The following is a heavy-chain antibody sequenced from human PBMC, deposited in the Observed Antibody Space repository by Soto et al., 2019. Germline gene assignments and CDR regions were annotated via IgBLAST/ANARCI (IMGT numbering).Heavy chain of an antibody. CDR1: GFTFSIYA. Sequence: GGSLRLSCAASGFTFSIYAMSWVRQAPGKGLEWVSTITGNGGTSYADFVRGRFTISRDNSKNTLYLQMNSLRAEDTAVYYCAKDAPGSGWLSDYWGQGTLVTVSS. CDR3: AKDAPGSGWLSDY. CDR2: ITGNGGT. V-gene: IGHV3-23*01. D-gene: IGHD3-22*01. J-gene: IGHJ4*02.